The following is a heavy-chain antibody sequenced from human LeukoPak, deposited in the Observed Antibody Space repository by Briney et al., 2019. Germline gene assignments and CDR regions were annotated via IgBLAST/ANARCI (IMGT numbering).Heavy chain of an antibody. Sequence: GASVKVSCKASGYTFTSYDINWVRQATGQGLEWMGWMNPNSGNTGYAQKFQGRVTMTRNTSISTAYMELSRLRSDDTAVYYCARDWNCGGDCYSTWGQGTLVTVSS. CDR3: ARDWNCGGDCYST. CDR1: GYTFTSYD. D-gene: IGHD2-21*02. J-gene: IGHJ4*02. CDR2: MNPNSGNT. V-gene: IGHV1-8*01.